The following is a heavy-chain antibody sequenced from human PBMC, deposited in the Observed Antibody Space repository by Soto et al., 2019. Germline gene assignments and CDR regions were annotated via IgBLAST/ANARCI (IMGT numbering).Heavy chain of an antibody. D-gene: IGHD3-9*01. V-gene: IGHV3-30-3*01. CDR3: ARPGSGYDILTGQYFYYYHAMDV. CDR1: GFLFNTYA. CDR2: MSHDGSRT. Sequence: QVQLVDSGGGVVQPGRSLRLSCTTSGFLFNTYAMHWVRQAPGKGLEWVAVMSHDGSRTYYADSVQGRFTISRDNSKNTLYLQMNSLRTEDTAVYYCARPGSGYDILTGQYFYYYHAMDVWGQGTTVTVSS. J-gene: IGHJ6*02.